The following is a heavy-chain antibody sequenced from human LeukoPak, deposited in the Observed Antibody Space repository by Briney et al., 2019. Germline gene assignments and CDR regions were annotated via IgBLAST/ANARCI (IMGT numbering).Heavy chain of an antibody. Sequence: ASVKVSCKASGYTFTSYGISWVRQAPGQGLEWMGWISAYNGNTNYAQKLQGRVTMTTDTSTSTAYMELRSLRSDDTAVYYCARVGGVLQYFDWLLPDYWGQGTLVTVSS. V-gene: IGHV1-18*01. CDR2: ISAYNGNT. CDR3: ARVGGVLQYFDWLLPDY. D-gene: IGHD3-9*01. J-gene: IGHJ4*02. CDR1: GYTFTSYG.